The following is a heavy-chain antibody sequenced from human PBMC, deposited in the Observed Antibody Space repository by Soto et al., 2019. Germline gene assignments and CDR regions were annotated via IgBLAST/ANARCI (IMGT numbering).Heavy chain of an antibody. V-gene: IGHV1-69*13. Sequence: ASVKVSCKASGGTFSSYAISWVRQAPGQGLEWMGGIIPIFGTANYAQKFQGRVTITADESTSTAYMELSSLRSEDTAVYYCARDYQYDSSGYFDYWGQGTLVTVSS. CDR2: IIPIFGTA. J-gene: IGHJ4*02. D-gene: IGHD3-22*01. CDR3: ARDYQYDSSGYFDY. CDR1: GGTFSSYA.